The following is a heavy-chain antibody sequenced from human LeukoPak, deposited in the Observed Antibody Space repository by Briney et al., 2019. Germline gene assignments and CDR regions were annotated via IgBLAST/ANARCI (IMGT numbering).Heavy chain of an antibody. J-gene: IGHJ4*02. D-gene: IGHD3-22*01. CDR2: IYYSGST. CDR1: GGSISSYY. Sequence: SETLSLTCTVSGGSISSYYWSWIRQPPGKGLEWIGYIYYSGSTNYNPSLKSRVTISVDTSKNQFSLKLSSVTDADTAVYYCARDRYYDSSGYYRFDYWGQGTLVTVSS. V-gene: IGHV4-59*01. CDR3: ARDRYYDSSGYYRFDY.